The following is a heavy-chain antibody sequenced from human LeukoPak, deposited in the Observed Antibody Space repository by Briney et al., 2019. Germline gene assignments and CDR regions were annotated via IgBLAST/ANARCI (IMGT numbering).Heavy chain of an antibody. D-gene: IGHD3-22*01. V-gene: IGHV3-9*01. CDR3: AKGRTRSGYYYDSSGYHTSFDP. Sequence: PGGSLRLSCAASGFTFDDYAMHWVRQAPGKGLEWVSGISWNSGSIGYADSVKGRFTISRDNAKDSLYLQMNSLRAEDTALYYCAKGRTRSGYYYDSSGYHTSFDPWGQGTLVTVSS. CDR2: ISWNSGSI. CDR1: GFTFDDYA. J-gene: IGHJ5*02.